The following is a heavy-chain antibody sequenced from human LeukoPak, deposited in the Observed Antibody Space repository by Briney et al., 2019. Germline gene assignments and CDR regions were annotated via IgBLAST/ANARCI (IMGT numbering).Heavy chain of an antibody. J-gene: IGHJ4*02. CDR1: GFTFPNTW. CDR3: ARGSTIF. V-gene: IGHV3-48*02. D-gene: IGHD3-9*01. Sequence: GGSLRLSCAASGFTFPNTWMSWVRQASGKGLEWVSYISSSSSAIYYADSVKGRFTISRDNAKNSLYLQMNSLRDEDTAVYYCARGSTIFGGQGTLVTVSS. CDR2: ISSSSSAI.